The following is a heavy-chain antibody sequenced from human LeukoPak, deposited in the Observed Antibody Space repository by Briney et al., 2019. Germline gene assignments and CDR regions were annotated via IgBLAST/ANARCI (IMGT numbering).Heavy chain of an antibody. J-gene: IGHJ4*02. CDR3: AKVRTTAYYFDY. V-gene: IGHV3-23*01. CDR2: ISGSGGST. Sequence: HSGGSLRLSCAASGFTFSSYAMSWVRQAPGKGLEWVSAISGSGGSTYYADSVKGRFTISRDNSKNTLYLQMNSLRAEDTAVYYCAKVRTTAYYFDYWGQGTLVTVSS. D-gene: IGHD4-17*01. CDR1: GFTFSSYA.